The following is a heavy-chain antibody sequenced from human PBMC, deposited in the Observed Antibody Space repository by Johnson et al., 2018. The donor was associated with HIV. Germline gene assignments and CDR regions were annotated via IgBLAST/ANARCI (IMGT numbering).Heavy chain of an antibody. CDR1: GFIVSSNC. CDR3: AKERQLVRAFDI. V-gene: IGHV3-66*03. Sequence: VQLVESGGGLMQPGGSLRLSCAASGFIVSSNCMTWVRQAPGKGLEWVSVIYSGGSTYYVDSVKGRFTISRDNSKNTLYLQMNSLRAEDTAVYYCAKERQLVRAFDIWGQGTMVTVSS. J-gene: IGHJ3*02. D-gene: IGHD6-6*01. CDR2: IYSGGST.